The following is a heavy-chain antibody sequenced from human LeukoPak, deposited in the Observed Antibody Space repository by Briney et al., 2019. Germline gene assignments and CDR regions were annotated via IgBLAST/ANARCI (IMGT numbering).Heavy chain of an antibody. J-gene: IGHJ1*01. Sequence: SETLSLTCTVSGVPISSYYWSWIRQPAGKGLEWIGRIYTSGSTNYNSSLKSRVTMSVDTSKNQFSLNLSSVTAADTAVYYCARQVGSFTMMPWGQGTLVTVSS. CDR2: IYTSGST. V-gene: IGHV4-4*07. CDR1: GVPISSYY. D-gene: IGHD3-22*01. CDR3: ARQVGSFTMMP.